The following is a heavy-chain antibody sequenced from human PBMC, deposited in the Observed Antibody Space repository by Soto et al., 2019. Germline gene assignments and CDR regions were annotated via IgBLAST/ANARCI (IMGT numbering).Heavy chain of an antibody. CDR3: ARTVGAAYYFDF. V-gene: IGHV4-39*07. D-gene: IGHD1-26*01. J-gene: IGHJ4*02. Sequence: PSETLSLTCTVSGDSIGTTHSYWAWIRQSPGKGLEWIGNIHYSGSTYYMPSLRSRVTLSVDTSNKHFSLSLKSVTAADTAVYYCARTVGAAYYFDFWGQGALVTVSS. CDR2: IHYSGST. CDR1: GDSIGTTHSY.